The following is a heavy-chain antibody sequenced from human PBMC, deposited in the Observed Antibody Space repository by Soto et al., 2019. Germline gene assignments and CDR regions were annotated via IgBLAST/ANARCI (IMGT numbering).Heavy chain of an antibody. J-gene: IGHJ3*02. V-gene: IGHV3-33*01. CDR2: IWSDGSNQ. CDR3: ARGGVIDSDSFDI. Sequence: QVQLVESGGGVVQPGRSLRLSCAASGFTFSNYAMHWVRQAPGKGLEWVAVIWSDGSNQHYADSVKGRFTISRDNSKKTLYLQMNSLGAEDTAVYYCARGGVIDSDSFDIWGQGTMVTVSS. CDR1: GFTFSNYA. D-gene: IGHD3-16*02.